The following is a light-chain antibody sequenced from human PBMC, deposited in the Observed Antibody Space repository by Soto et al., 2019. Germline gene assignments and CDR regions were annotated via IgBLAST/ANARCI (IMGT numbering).Light chain of an antibody. CDR3: QAWDSSTVV. J-gene: IGLJ2*01. CDR1: KLGDKN. V-gene: IGLV3-1*01. CDR2: QDN. Sequence: SSELTQPPSVSVSPGQTASITCSGDKLGDKNAFWYQQKPGQPPVLVIYQDNKRPSGIPERFSGSNSGNTATLTISGTQAMDEADYYCQAWDSSTVVFGGGTKLTVL.